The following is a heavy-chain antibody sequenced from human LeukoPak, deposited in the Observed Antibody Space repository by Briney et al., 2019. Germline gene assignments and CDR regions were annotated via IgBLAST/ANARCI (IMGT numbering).Heavy chain of an antibody. V-gene: IGHV3-21*01. Sequence: GGSLRLSCAASGFTFSRYGMHWVRQAPGKGLEWVSSISSSSSYIYYADSVKGRFTISRDNAKNSLYLQMNSLRAEDTAVYYCARDLSTVTTFLYYFDYWGQGTLVTVSS. D-gene: IGHD4-17*01. J-gene: IGHJ4*02. CDR2: ISSSSSYI. CDR3: ARDLSTVTTFLYYFDY. CDR1: GFTFSRYG.